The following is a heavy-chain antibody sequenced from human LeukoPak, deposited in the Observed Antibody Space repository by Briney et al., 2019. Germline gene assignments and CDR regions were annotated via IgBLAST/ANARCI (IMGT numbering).Heavy chain of an antibody. V-gene: IGHV4-39*01. D-gene: IGHD2-2*01. Sequence: PSETLSLTCTVSGGSISSSSYYWGWIRQPPGKGLEWIGSIYYSGSTYYNPSLKSRVAISVDASKNQFSLKLRFVTAADTAVYYCARLGYCSSTSCYVDQWGQGTLVTVSS. CDR1: GGSISSSSYY. J-gene: IGHJ4*02. CDR3: ARLGYCSSTSCYVDQ. CDR2: IYYSGST.